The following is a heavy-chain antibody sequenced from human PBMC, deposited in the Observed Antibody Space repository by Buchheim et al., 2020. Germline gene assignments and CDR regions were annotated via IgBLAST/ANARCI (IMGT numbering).Heavy chain of an antibody. V-gene: IGHV3-30*03. CDR3: ARDPKEMATIDYGMDV. J-gene: IGHJ6*02. D-gene: IGHD5-24*01. Sequence: VQLVESGGGVVQPGRSLRLSCAASGFTFSSYGMHWVRQAPGKGLEWVAVISYDGSNKYYADSVKGRFTISRDNSKNTLYLQMNSLRAEDTAVYYCARDPKEMATIDYGMDVWGQGTT. CDR2: ISYDGSNK. CDR1: GFTFSSYG.